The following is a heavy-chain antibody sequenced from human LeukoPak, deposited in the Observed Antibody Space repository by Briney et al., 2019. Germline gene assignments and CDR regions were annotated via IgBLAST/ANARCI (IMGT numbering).Heavy chain of an antibody. D-gene: IGHD3-9*01. CDR3: AKDTYYDILTDAMDV. CDR2: INQDGSEK. J-gene: IGHJ6*02. Sequence: GGSLRLSCAASGFTFSSYWMSWVRQAPGKGLEWVANINQDGSEKYYVDSVKGRFTISKDNAKNSLYLQMNSLRAEDTALYYCAKDTYYDILTDAMDVWGQGTTVTVSS. CDR1: GFTFSSYW. V-gene: IGHV3-7*03.